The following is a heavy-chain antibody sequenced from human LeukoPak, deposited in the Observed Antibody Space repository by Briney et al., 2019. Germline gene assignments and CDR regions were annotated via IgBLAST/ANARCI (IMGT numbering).Heavy chain of an antibody. V-gene: IGHV1-69*06. CDR1: GGTFSSYA. J-gene: IGHJ3*02. CDR3: ARVPRPYYYGSGAFDI. Sequence: ASVRVSCKASGGTFSSYAISWVRQAPGQGLEWMGGIIPIFGTANYAQKFQGRVTITADKSTSTAYMELSSLRSEDTAVYYCARVPRPYYYGSGAFDIWGQGTMVTVSS. CDR2: IIPIFGTA. D-gene: IGHD3-10*01.